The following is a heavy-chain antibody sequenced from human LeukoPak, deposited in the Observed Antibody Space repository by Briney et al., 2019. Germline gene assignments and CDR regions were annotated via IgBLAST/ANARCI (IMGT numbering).Heavy chain of an antibody. V-gene: IGHV4-39*07. Sequence: SETLSLTCTVSGGSISSSSYYWGWIRQPPGKGLEWIGSIYYSGSTYYNLSLKSRVTISVDTSKNQFSLKLSSVTAADTAVYYCASPGIVAAGTDRGFDYWGQGTLVTVSS. CDR1: GGSISSSSYY. D-gene: IGHD6-13*01. CDR3: ASPGIVAAGTDRGFDY. J-gene: IGHJ4*02. CDR2: IYYSGST.